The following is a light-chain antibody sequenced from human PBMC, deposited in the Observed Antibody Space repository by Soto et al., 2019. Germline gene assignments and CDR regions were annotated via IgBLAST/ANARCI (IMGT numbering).Light chain of an antibody. V-gene: IGLV4-69*01. J-gene: IGLJ3*02. CDR3: QTWGTGYWV. CDR2: LNSDGSH. CDR1: SGHSSYA. Sequence: QAVVTQSPSASASLGASDKLTCTLSSGHSSYAIAWHQQQPEKGPRYLMKLNSDGSHTKGDGIPDRFSGSSSGAERYLTISSLQSEDEADYYCQTWGTGYWVFGGGTKLTVL.